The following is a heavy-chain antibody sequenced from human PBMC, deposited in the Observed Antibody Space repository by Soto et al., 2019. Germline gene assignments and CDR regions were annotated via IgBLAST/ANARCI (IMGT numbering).Heavy chain of an antibody. Sequence: SETLSLTCAVYGGSFSGYYWSWIRQPPGKGLEWIGEINHSGSTNYNPSLKSRVTISVDTSKNQFSLKLSSVTAADTAVYYCARIQGVPAADYYYYYGMDVWGQGTTVTVSS. CDR3: ARIQGVPAADYYYYYGMDV. J-gene: IGHJ6*02. CDR1: GGSFSGYY. CDR2: INHSGST. V-gene: IGHV4-34*01. D-gene: IGHD2-2*01.